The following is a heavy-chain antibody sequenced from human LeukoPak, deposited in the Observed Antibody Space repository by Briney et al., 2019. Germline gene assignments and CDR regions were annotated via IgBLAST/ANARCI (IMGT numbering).Heavy chain of an antibody. CDR2: INHSGST. Sequence: SETLSLTCAVYGGSFSGYYWSWIRQPPGKGLEWIGEINHSGSTNYNPSLKSRVTISVDTSKNQFSLKLSSVTAADTAVYYCARGPGGLQYYFDYWGQGTLVTVSS. CDR3: ARGPGGLQYYFDY. J-gene: IGHJ4*02. V-gene: IGHV4-34*01. CDR1: GGSFSGYY. D-gene: IGHD4-11*01.